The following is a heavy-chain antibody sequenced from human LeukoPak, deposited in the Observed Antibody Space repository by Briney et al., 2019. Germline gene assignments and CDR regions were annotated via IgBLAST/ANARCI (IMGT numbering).Heavy chain of an antibody. J-gene: IGHJ4*02. CDR2: INPSGGST. CDR3: ARDTPENYYDSKGSLDY. V-gene: IGHV1-46*04. Sequence: ASVKVSCKASGYTFTSYYMHWVRQAPGQGLEWMGIINPSGGSTSFAQQLQGRVTMTRDTSTSTVYMELSSLRSEDTAVYYCARDTPENYYDSKGSLDYWGQGTLVTVSS. D-gene: IGHD3-22*01. CDR1: GYTFTSYY.